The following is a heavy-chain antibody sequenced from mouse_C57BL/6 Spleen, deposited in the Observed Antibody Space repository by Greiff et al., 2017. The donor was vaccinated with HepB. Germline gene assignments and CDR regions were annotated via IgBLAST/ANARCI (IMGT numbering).Heavy chain of an antibody. CDR2: IYPGDGDT. Sequence: QVQLKQSGPELVKPGASVKISCKASGYAFSSSWMNWVKQRPGKGLEWIGRIYPGDGDTNYNGKFKGKATLTADKSSSTAYMQLSSLTSEDSAVYFCARSNTTGSNYYFDYWGQGTTLTVSS. J-gene: IGHJ2*01. D-gene: IGHD1-1*01. CDR1: GYAFSSSW. V-gene: IGHV1-82*01. CDR3: ARSNTTGSNYYFDY.